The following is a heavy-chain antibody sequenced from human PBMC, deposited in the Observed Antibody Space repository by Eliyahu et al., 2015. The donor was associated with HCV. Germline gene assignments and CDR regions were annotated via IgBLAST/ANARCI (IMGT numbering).Heavy chain of an antibody. Sequence: QVQLVQSGAEVKKPGASVKVSCKTSGYTFTGYYMHWVRQAPGPGLEWXGWINPNSGGTNYAQKFQGRVTMTRDTSISTAYMELSRLRSDDTAVYYCARAEDIVATTYYGMDVWGQGTTVTVSS. J-gene: IGHJ6*02. V-gene: IGHV1-2*02. CDR1: GYTFTGYY. CDR3: ARAEDIVATTYYGMDV. D-gene: IGHD5-12*01. CDR2: INPNSGGT.